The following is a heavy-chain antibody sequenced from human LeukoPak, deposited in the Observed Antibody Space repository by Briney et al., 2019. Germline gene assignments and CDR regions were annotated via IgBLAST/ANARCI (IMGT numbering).Heavy chain of an antibody. CDR2: INWNGGST. CDR1: GVTLRNYA. V-gene: IGHV3-20*04. Sequence: GGSLRLSCAASGVTLRNYAMTWIRQAPGKGLEWVSGINWNGGSTGYADSVKGRFTISRDNAKNSLYLQMNSLRAEDTALYYCARVYYDHVMGPTTHFDYWGQGTLVTVSS. J-gene: IGHJ4*02. CDR3: ARVYYDHVMGPTTHFDY. D-gene: IGHD3-16*01.